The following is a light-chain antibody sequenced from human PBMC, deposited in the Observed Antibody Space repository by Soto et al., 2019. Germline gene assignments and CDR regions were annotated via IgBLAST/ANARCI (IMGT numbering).Light chain of an antibody. J-gene: IGKJ2*01. CDR1: QSVRNVY. V-gene: IGKV3-20*01. CDR3: QQSCSSTRT. CDR2: DAS. Sequence: EIVLTQSPGTLSLSPGERATLSCRASQSVRNVYLAWYQQKPGQAPRLLIYDASNRATGIPHRFSGSGSGTDFTLTINGLEPEDFAVYYCQQSCSSTRTFGKGTKLESK.